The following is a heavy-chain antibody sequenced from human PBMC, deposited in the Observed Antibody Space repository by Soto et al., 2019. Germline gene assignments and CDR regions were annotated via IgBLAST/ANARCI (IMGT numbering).Heavy chain of an antibody. V-gene: IGHV3-72*01. CDR3: TVWGSGNDFGDA. Sequence: EVQLVESGGGLVQPGGSLRLSCAASGFTFSDHYMDWVRQAPGKVLEWVGRSKNKADSYTPEYAASVKGRFTISRDGSKNSLFLQMNSLKTEDTAVYYCTVWGSGNDFGDAWGQGILVTVSS. J-gene: IGHJ4*02. D-gene: IGHD3-10*01. CDR1: GFTFSDHY. CDR2: SKNKADSYTP.